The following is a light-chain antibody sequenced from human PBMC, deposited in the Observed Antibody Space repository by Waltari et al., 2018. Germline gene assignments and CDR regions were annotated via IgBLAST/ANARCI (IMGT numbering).Light chain of an antibody. CDR2: GAS. CDR1: QSVSSSY. CDR3: HQYGSSPLT. V-gene: IGKV3-20*01. J-gene: IGKJ1*01. Sequence: EIVLTQSPGTLSLSPGERGTLSCRASQSVSSSYLAWYQQKPGQAPRLLIYGASSRATGIPDRFSGSVSGTDFTLTISRLEPEDFAVYYCHQYGSSPLTFGQGTKVELK.